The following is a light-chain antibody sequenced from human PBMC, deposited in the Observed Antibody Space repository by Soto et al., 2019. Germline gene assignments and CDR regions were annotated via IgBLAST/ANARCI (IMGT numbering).Light chain of an antibody. CDR1: TSNVERNY. CDR2: RDH. CDR3: AVWDDKLNGL. J-gene: IGLJ3*02. V-gene: IGLV1-47*01. Sequence: QSVLTQPPSASGTPGQRVIITCSGGTSNVERNYVYWYQHLPGTAPKLLIYRDHQRPSGVPDRFSASKSGISASLDISGLRSEDEADYYCAVWDDKLNGLFGGGTQLTVL.